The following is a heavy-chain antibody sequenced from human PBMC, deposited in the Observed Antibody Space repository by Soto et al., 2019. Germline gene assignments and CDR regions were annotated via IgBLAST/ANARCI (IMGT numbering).Heavy chain of an antibody. J-gene: IGHJ6*02. CDR2: IYNSGIT. D-gene: IGHD3-10*01. CDR3: ARIIRTLAWDGVDV. Sequence: QVQLQESGPGLVKASETLSLTCTVPAGSISIYYWGLIRQSPGKELEWIGYIYNSGITNYNPSLKSRLTMSVDTSKNQFSLKLSSVTAADTAVYYCARIIRTLAWDGVDVWGQGTRVT. V-gene: IGHV4-59*01. CDR1: AGSISIYY.